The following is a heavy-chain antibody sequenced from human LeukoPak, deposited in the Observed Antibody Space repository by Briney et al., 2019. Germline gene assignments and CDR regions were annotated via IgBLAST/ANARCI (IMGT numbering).Heavy chain of an antibody. CDR1: GFTFSSYV. CDR2: ISGRGASK. CDR3: AKDLWIAVAGTEAFDI. D-gene: IGHD6-19*01. Sequence: GGSLRLSCAASGFTFSSYVMHWVRQAPGKGLEWVSGISGRGASKYYADSVKGRFTISRDNSKNTLYLQMNSLRAEDTAVYYCAKDLWIAVAGTEAFDIWGQGTMVTVSS. J-gene: IGHJ3*02. V-gene: IGHV3-23*01.